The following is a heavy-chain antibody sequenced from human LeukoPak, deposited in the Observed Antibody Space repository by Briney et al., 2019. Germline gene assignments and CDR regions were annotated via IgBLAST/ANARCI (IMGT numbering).Heavy chain of an antibody. Sequence: GGSLRLSCAASGYTFSSYAMSWVRQAPGKGLEWVSIMYGDGSTYNADSVKGRFTISRDNSNNTVFLQMNSLRAEDTAVYYCARDQGELGAQKRHFDYWGQGTLVTVSS. J-gene: IGHJ4*02. CDR2: MYGDGST. V-gene: IGHV3-66*01. CDR3: ARDQGELGAQKRHFDY. D-gene: IGHD7-27*01. CDR1: GYTFSSYA.